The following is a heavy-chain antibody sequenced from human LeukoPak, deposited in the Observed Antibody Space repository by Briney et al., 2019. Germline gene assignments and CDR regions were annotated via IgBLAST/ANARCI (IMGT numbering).Heavy chain of an antibody. Sequence: GESLKISCKGSGYSFTRYWIGWVRQMPGKGLEWMGIIYPGDSDARYSPSFQGHVTFSVDKSISTAYLHWSSLKASDTAMYYCARHTPSSYDILVGFDYWGQGSLVTVSS. CDR2: IYPGDSDA. V-gene: IGHV5-51*01. CDR3: ARHTPSSYDILVGFDY. J-gene: IGHJ4*02. CDR1: GYSFTRYW. D-gene: IGHD3-9*01.